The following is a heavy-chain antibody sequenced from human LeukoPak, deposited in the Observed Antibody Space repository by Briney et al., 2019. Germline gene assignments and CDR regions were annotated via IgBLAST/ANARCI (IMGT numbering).Heavy chain of an antibody. Sequence: GGSLRLSCAASGFTFSDAWVSWARQAPGKGLEWIGRIKSETNGGTIDYAAPVNGRFTLSRDDSKHTLDLQMNSLKTEGTGVYYCSAGTGRSDFDYWGQGTLVIVSS. D-gene: IGHD1-1*01. J-gene: IGHJ4*02. CDR2: IKSETNGGTI. CDR3: SAGTGRSDFDY. V-gene: IGHV3-15*01. CDR1: GFTFSDAW.